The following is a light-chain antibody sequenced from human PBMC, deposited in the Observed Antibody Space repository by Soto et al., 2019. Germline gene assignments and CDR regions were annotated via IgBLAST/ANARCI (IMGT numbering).Light chain of an antibody. CDR2: DVS. CDR1: SSDVGGYNY. V-gene: IGLV2-14*01. CDR3: SSYTSSSTPDV. Sequence: QSALTQPASVSGSPGQSITISCTGTSSDVGGYNYVSWYQQHPGKAPKLMIYDVSNRPSGVSNRFSGPKSGNTASLTISGLQAEDEADYYCSSYTSSSTPDVFGTGTKLTVL. J-gene: IGLJ1*01.